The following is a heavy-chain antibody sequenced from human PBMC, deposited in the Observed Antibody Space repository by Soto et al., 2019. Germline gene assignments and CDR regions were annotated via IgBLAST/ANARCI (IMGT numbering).Heavy chain of an antibody. CDR1: GFTFSSYW. J-gene: IGHJ6*03. V-gene: IGHV3-7*01. D-gene: IGHD3-10*01. CDR2: IKQDGSEK. CDR3: ARVGGKKRFGGGEPAPPGSYYYYYYMDV. Sequence: GGSLRLSCAASGFTFSSYWMSWVRQAPGKGLEWVANIKQDGSEKYYVDSVKGRFTISRDNAKNSLYLQMNSLRAEDTAVYYCARVGGKKRFGGGEPAPPGSYYYYYYMDVWGKGTTVTVSS.